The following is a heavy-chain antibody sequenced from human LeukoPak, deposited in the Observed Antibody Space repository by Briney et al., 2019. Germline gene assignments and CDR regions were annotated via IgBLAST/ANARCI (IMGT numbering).Heavy chain of an antibody. Sequence: ASVKVSCKASGYTFTSYGISWVRQAPGQGLEWMGWISAYNGNTNYAQKLQGRVTMTTDTSTSTAYMELRSLRSDDTAVYYCARDPIDYGDNSSRPDYWGQGTLVTVSS. CDR1: GYTFTSYG. J-gene: IGHJ4*02. V-gene: IGHV1-18*01. D-gene: IGHD4-23*01. CDR3: ARDPIDYGDNSSRPDY. CDR2: ISAYNGNT.